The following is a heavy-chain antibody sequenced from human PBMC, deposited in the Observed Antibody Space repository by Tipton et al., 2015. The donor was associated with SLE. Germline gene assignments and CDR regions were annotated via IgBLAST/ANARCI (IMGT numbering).Heavy chain of an antibody. CDR3: ARLSGSEPAV. D-gene: IGHD1-26*01. J-gene: IGHJ6*02. V-gene: IGHV4-31*03. Sequence: TLSLTCTVSGVSISSGGHYWSWLRQLPGKGLEWIGYLYYSGSTEYNPSLKSRVTISIDSSKSQLSLNLRSVTAADTAVYYCARLSGSEPAVWGQGTTVTVSS. CDR1: GVSISSGGHY. CDR2: LYYSGST.